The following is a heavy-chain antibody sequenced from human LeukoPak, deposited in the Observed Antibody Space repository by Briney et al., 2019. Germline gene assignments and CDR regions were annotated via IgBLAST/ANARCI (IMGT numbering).Heavy chain of an antibody. Sequence: SETLSLTCAVYGVSFSGYYWSWIRQPPGKGLEWIGEINHSGSTNYNPSLKSRVTISVDTSKNQFSLKLSSVTAADTAVYYCARGRGLLGYYDSSGYHYFDYWGQGTLVTVSS. D-gene: IGHD3-22*01. CDR1: GVSFSGYY. CDR3: ARGRGLLGYYDSSGYHYFDY. V-gene: IGHV4-34*01. CDR2: INHSGST. J-gene: IGHJ4*02.